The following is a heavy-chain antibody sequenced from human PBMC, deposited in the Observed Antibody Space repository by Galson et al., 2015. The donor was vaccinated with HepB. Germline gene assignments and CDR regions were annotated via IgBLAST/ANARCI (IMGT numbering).Heavy chain of an antibody. D-gene: IGHD6-13*01. Sequence: SLRLSCAASGFTFSSYGMHWVRQAPGKGLEWVAVISYDGRNKYYADSVKGRFTISRDNSKNTLYLQMNSLRAEDTAVYYCAKDMGAASGTDYYVMDVWGQGTTVTVSS. J-gene: IGHJ6*02. CDR1: GFTFSSYG. V-gene: IGHV3-30*18. CDR2: ISYDGRNK. CDR3: AKDMGAASGTDYYVMDV.